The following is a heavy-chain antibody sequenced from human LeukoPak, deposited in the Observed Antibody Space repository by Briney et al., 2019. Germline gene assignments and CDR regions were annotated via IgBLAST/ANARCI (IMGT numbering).Heavy chain of an antibody. D-gene: IGHD3-16*02. CDR2: IKQDGGEK. CDR1: GFTFSSYW. J-gene: IGHJ4*02. V-gene: IGHV3-7*01. Sequence: GGSLRLSCAASGFTFSSYWMSWVRQAPGKGLEWVANIKQDGGEKYYVDSVKGRFTISRDNAKNSLYLQMNSLRAEDTAVYYCARDGPVDYDYVWGSYRPIDYWGQGTLVTVSS. CDR3: ARDGPVDYDYVWGSYRPIDY.